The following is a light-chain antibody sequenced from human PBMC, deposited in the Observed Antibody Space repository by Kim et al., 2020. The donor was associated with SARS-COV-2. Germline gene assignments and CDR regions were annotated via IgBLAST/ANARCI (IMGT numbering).Light chain of an antibody. J-gene: IGKJ2*01. CDR3: QQDGNSRYT. CDR1: QSVSGAY. V-gene: IGKV3-20*01. Sequence: SSPGEAATPSCRGRQSVSGAYGDWYQQKPGKAPRLVIDGTSSRATGIPDRFSGRGSGTDFTLTISRLEPEDVAQYYWQQDGNSRYTFGQGTKLEIK. CDR2: GTS.